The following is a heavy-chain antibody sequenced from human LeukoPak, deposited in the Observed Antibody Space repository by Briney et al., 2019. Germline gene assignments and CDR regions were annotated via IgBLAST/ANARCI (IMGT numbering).Heavy chain of an antibody. J-gene: IGHJ4*02. CDR2: INYSGST. Sequence: SETLSLTCNVSGGSISSHYWSWVRQPPGKGLEWIGYINYSGSTNYNPSLRSRVTTSVDTSKNQFSLKLNSVTAADTAVYYCARVVDDFWRGGMLGYFDFWGQGTLVTVSS. V-gene: IGHV4-59*11. CDR3: ARVVDDFWRGGMLGYFDF. D-gene: IGHD3-3*01. CDR1: GGSISSHY.